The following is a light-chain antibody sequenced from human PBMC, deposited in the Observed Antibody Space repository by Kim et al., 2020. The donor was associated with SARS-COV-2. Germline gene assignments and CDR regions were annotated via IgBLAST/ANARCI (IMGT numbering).Light chain of an antibody. CDR3: ETWDSNTQV. CDR1: SGHSSYI. Sequence: QPVLTQSSSASASLGSSVKLTCTLSSGHSSYIIAWHQQQPGKAPRYLMKLEGSGSYNKGSGVPDRFSGSSSGADRYLTISNLQSEDEAGYYCETWDSNTQVFGGGTQLTVL. J-gene: IGLJ3*02. V-gene: IGLV4-60*03. CDR2: LEGSGSY.